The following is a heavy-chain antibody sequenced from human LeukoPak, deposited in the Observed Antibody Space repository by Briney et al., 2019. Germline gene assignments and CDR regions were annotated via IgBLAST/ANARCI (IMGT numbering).Heavy chain of an antibody. V-gene: IGHV4-61*02. CDR2: IYTSGST. CDR3: ARVGHYYDSSGYYVNWFDP. D-gene: IGHD3-22*01. J-gene: IGHJ5*02. Sequence: SETLSLTCTVSGGSISSGSYYWSWIRQPAGKGLEWIGRIYTSGSTNYNPSLKSRVTISVDTSKNQFSLKLSFVTAADTAVYYCARVGHYYDSSGYYVNWFDPWGQGTLVTVSS. CDR1: GGSISSGSYY.